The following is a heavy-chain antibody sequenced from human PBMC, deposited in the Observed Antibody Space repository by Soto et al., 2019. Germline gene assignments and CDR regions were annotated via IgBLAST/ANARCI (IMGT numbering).Heavy chain of an antibody. Sequence: ASVKVSCKASGYTFTSYGISWVRQAPGQGLEWMGWISAYNGNTNYAQKLQGRATMTTDTSTSTAYMELRSLRSDDTAVYYCARVWYSSGWSPPNDAFDIWGQGTMVTVSS. CDR2: ISAYNGNT. CDR3: ARVWYSSGWSPPNDAFDI. CDR1: GYTFTSYG. J-gene: IGHJ3*02. V-gene: IGHV1-18*01. D-gene: IGHD6-19*01.